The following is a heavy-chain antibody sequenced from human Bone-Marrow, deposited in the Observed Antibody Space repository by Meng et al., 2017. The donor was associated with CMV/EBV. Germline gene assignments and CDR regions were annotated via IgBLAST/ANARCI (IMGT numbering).Heavy chain of an antibody. J-gene: IGHJ4*02. Sequence: GESLKISCAASGFTFSDYYMSWIRQAPGKGLEWVSYISSSGSTIYYADSVKGRFTISRDNAKNSLYLQMNSLRAEDTAVYYCAKVIVGATSGFDYWGQGTLVTVSS. CDR3: AKVIVGATSGFDY. CDR1: GFTFSDYY. CDR2: ISSSGSTI. V-gene: IGHV3-11*01. D-gene: IGHD1-26*01.